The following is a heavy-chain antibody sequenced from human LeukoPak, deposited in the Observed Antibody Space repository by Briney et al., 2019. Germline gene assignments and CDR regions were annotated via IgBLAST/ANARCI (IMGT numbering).Heavy chain of an antibody. V-gene: IGHV4-4*07. CDR3: ARATEGGYTYNYFYYYYMDV. CDR2: IYTSGST. J-gene: IGHJ6*03. CDR1: GGSLSSYY. Sequence: PSETLSLTCTVSGGSLSSYYWSWIRQPAGKGLEWIGRIYTSGSTNYNPSLTSRVTMSVDTSKNQFSLKLRSVTAADTAVYYCARATEGGYTYNYFYYYYMDVWGKGTTVTISS. D-gene: IGHD5-18*01.